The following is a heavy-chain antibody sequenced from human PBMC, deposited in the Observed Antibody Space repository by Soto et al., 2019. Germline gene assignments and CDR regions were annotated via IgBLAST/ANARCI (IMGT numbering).Heavy chain of an antibody. CDR1: GFTFISYG. V-gene: IGHV3-33*01. CDR3: ARVYSSSWGSYWYFDL. D-gene: IGHD6-13*01. CDR2: IFYDGSNK. J-gene: IGHJ2*01. Sequence: PVGSLSHSWAASGFTFISYGMHLVSQAPGKGLEWVAVIFYDGSNKYYADSVKGRFTISRDNSKNTLYLQMNSLRAEDTAVYYCARVYSSSWGSYWYFDLWGRGTLVTVAS.